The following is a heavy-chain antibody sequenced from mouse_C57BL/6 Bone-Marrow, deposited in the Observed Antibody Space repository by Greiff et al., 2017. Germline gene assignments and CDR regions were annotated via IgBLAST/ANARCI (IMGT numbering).Heavy chain of an antibody. J-gene: IGHJ2*01. CDR3: ARNHGSTFDY. D-gene: IGHD1-1*01. V-gene: IGHV1-69*01. CDR2: FDPSDSYP. CDR1: GYTFTSYW. Sequence: QVQLKESGAELVMPGASVKLSCKASGYTFTSYWMHWVKQRPGQGLEWIGEFDPSDSYPNYNQKFKGKSTLTVDKSSSTAYMQLSSLTSEDSAVYYCARNHGSTFDYWGQGTTLTVSS.